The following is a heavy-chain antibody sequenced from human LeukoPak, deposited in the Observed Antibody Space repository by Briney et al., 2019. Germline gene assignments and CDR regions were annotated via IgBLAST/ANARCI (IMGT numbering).Heavy chain of an antibody. V-gene: IGHV3-48*03. CDR2: ISSSGRTM. CDR1: GFTFSNYE. CDR3: ARDRKAAVTYPDY. J-gene: IGHJ4*02. Sequence: QAGGSLRLSCGASGFTFSNYEMNWVRRAPGKGLEWLSYISSSGRTMYYADSVKGRFTISRDNAKNSLYLQMNSLRAEDTAVYYCARDRKAAVTYPDYWGQGTLVTVSS. D-gene: IGHD4-17*01.